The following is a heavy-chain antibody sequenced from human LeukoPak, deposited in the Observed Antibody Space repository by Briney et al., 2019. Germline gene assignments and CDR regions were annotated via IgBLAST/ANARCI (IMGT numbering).Heavy chain of an antibody. CDR3: ARAGDPFDY. D-gene: IGHD2-21*01. CDR2: ISYDGSNK. Sequence: PGRSLRLSCAASGFTFSSYGMHWVRQAPGKGLEWVAVISYDGSNKYYADSVKGRFTISRDNSKNTLYLQMNSLRAEDTAVYYCARAGDPFDYWGQGTLVTVSS. V-gene: IGHV3-30*03. CDR1: GFTFSSYG. J-gene: IGHJ4*02.